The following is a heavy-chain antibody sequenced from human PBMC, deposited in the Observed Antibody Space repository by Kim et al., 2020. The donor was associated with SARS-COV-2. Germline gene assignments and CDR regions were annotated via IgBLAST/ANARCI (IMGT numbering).Heavy chain of an antibody. J-gene: IGHJ4*02. D-gene: IGHD3-3*01. CDR3: TTEMGGGRHYDFWSGYYSTYYFDY. Sequence: GGSLRLSCAASGFTFSNAWMSWVRQAPGKGLEWVGRIKSKTDGGTTDYAAPVKGRFTISRDDSKNTLYLQMNSLKTEDTAVYYCTTEMGGGRHYDFWSGYYSTYYFDYWGQGTLVTVSS. CDR1: GFTFSNAW. V-gene: IGHV3-15*01. CDR2: IKSKTDGGTT.